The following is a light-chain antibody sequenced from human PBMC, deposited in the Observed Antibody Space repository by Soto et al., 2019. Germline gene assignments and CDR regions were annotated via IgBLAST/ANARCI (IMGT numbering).Light chain of an antibody. J-gene: IGKJ1*01. V-gene: IGKV2-30*02. CDR1: QSLVHSDGNTY. Sequence: DVVMTQSPLSLPVTLGQPASISCRSSQSLVHSDGNTYLNWFRQRPGQSPRRLIHKVSDRDSVVPGRFSGSGSGTDFTLKISRVEAEHVGVYYCLQGTHWPWTSGQGTKVEIK. CDR3: LQGTHWPWT. CDR2: KVS.